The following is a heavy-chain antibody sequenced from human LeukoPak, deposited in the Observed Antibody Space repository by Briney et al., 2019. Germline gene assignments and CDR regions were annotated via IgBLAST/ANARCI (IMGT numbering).Heavy chain of an antibody. CDR2: IYTSGST. J-gene: IGHJ4*02. Sequence: SETLSLTCTVSGGSISSYYWSWIRQLAGKGLEWIGRIYTSGSTNYNPSLKSRVTMSVDTSKNQFSLKLSSVTAADTAVYYCARDLDFWSGYPNDYWGQGTLVTVSS. V-gene: IGHV4-4*07. D-gene: IGHD3-3*01. CDR1: GGSISSYY. CDR3: ARDLDFWSGYPNDY.